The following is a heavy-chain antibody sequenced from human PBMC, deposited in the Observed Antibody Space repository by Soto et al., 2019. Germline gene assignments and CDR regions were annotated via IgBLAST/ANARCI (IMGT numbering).Heavy chain of an antibody. Sequence: GASVKVSCKASGGTFSNYAISWVRQAPGQGLEWMGGIIPIFGTANYAQKFQGRVTITADESTSTAYMELSSLRSEDTAVYYCARGRALSIAARYNWFDPWGQGTLVTVSS. CDR3: ARGRALSIAARYNWFDP. V-gene: IGHV1-69*13. CDR2: IIPIFGTA. CDR1: GGTFSNYA. J-gene: IGHJ5*02. D-gene: IGHD6-6*01.